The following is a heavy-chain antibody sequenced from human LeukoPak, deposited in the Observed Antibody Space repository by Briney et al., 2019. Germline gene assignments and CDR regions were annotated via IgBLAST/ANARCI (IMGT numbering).Heavy chain of an antibody. Sequence: SVKVSCKASGGTFSSYAISWVRQAPGQGLEWMGGIIPIFGTANYAQKFQGRVTITTDESTSTAYMELSSLRSEDTAVYYCARGRFGARVPFYYYCYMDVWGKGTTVTVSS. V-gene: IGHV1-69*05. CDR1: GGTFSSYA. D-gene: IGHD3-10*01. CDR3: ARGRFGARVPFYYYCYMDV. CDR2: IIPIFGTA. J-gene: IGHJ6*03.